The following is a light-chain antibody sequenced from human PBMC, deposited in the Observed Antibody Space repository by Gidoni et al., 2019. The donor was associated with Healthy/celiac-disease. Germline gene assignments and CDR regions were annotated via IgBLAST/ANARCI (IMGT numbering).Light chain of an antibody. Sequence: DIVMTQSPDSLAVSLGERATINCKSSQSVLYSSNNKYYLAWYQQKPGQPPKLLIYWAFTRESGVPDRFSGSGSGTDFTLTISSLQAEDVAVYYCQQYYSTPPTFGQXTKVEIK. CDR1: QSVLYSSNNKYY. CDR2: WAF. V-gene: IGKV4-1*01. J-gene: IGKJ1*01. CDR3: QQYYSTPPT.